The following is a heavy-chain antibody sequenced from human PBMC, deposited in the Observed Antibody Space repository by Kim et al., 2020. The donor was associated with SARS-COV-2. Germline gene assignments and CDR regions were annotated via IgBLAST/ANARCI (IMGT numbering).Heavy chain of an antibody. CDR1: GFTFSSYG. CDR3: ARDGWRTERITMVRGVIRRYYMDV. V-gene: IGHV3-33*01. J-gene: IGHJ6*03. CDR2: IWYDGSNK. Sequence: GGSLRLSCAAAGFTFSSYGMHWVHQAPGKGLEWVAVIWYDGSNKYYADSVKGRFTISRDNSKNTLYLQMNSLRAEDTAVYYCARDGWRTERITMVRGVIRRYYMDVWGKGTTGTVSS. D-gene: IGHD3-10*01.